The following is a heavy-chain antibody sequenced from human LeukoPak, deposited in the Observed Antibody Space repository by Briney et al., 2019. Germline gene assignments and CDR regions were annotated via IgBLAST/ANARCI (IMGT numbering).Heavy chain of an antibody. CDR1: GFTVSSNH. CDR2: IYSGGST. CDR3: AGWGNILTGSTNWFDP. Sequence: GGSLRLSCAASGFTVSSNHMSWVRQAPGKGLEWVSVIYSGGSTYYADSVKGRFTISRDNSKNTLYLQMNSLRAEDTAVYYCAGWGNILTGSTNWFDPWGQGTLVTVSS. D-gene: IGHD3-9*01. J-gene: IGHJ5*02. V-gene: IGHV3-66*01.